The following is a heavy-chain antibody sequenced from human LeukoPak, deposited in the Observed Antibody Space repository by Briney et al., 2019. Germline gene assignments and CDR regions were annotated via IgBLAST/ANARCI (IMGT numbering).Heavy chain of an antibody. CDR2: IHYSGST. CDR3: ARLVKAEYQLLYRQNNGYRTSAGKHDY. CDR1: GGSISSSSYY. J-gene: IGHJ4*02. D-gene: IGHD2-2*02. Sequence: SETLSLTCTVSGGSISSSSYYWGWIRQPPGKGLEWIGSIHYSGSTYYNPSLKSRVTISVDTSKNQFSLKLSSVTAADTAVYYCARLVKAEYQLLYRQNNGYRTSAGKHDYLGQGTLVTVSS. V-gene: IGHV4-39*07.